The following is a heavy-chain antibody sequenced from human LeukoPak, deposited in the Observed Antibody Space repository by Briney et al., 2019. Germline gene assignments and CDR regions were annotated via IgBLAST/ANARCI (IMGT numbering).Heavy chain of an antibody. D-gene: IGHD2-8*01. CDR2: IYYTGIS. CDR3: VRADYNGGNPGSFDI. Sequence: SETLSLTCTVSGGSISSSSYYWGWIRQPPGKGLEWIGSIYYTGISYYNPSLESRVTSSLDTSKNQFSLTLNSVTAADTAVYYCVRADYNGGNPGSFDIWGRGTMVTVSS. V-gene: IGHV4-39*07. CDR1: GGSISSSSYY. J-gene: IGHJ3*02.